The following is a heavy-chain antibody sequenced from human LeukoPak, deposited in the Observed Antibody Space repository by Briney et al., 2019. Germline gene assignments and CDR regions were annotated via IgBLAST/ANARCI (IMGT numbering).Heavy chain of an antibody. CDR1: GFTFSSHA. Sequence: PGGSLRLSCAGSGFTFSSHAMSWVRQAPGKGLEWVSAVDGGGETTYYADSVKGRFTVSRDNSKNTLYLQMNSLRVEDTAMYYCARRESSTWYDYWGQGTLVTVSS. J-gene: IGHJ4*02. V-gene: IGHV3-23*01. CDR3: ARRESSTWYDY. D-gene: IGHD6-13*01. CDR2: VDGGGETT.